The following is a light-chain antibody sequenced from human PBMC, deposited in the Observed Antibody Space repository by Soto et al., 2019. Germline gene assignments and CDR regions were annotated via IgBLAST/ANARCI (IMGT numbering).Light chain of an antibody. CDR1: QSVTYSY. J-gene: IGKJ2*01. CDR2: DES. V-gene: IGKV3-20*01. CDR3: QLYGSSPYT. Sequence: EIVLTQSPGTLSLSPGERATLSCRANQSVTYSYLAWYQQKPGQAPRLLIYDESSSATGIPDRFSGSGSGTDSTLTISSVEPEDLSVYYCQLYGSSPYTFGQGTKLEIK.